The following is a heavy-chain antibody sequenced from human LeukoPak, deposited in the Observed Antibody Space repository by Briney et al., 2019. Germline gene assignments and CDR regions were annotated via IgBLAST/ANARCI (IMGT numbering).Heavy chain of an antibody. CDR1: GHTFPNYV. J-gene: IGHJ3*02. D-gene: IGHD3-10*01. CDR3: ASLSMVRGGSISNDAFDI. CDR2: INPNSGGT. V-gene: IGHV1-2*02. Sequence: ASVKVSCKASGHTFPNYVMNWVRQAPGQGLEWMGWINPNSGGTNYAQKFQGRVTMTRDTSISTAYMELSRLRSDDTAVYYCASLSMVRGGSISNDAFDIWGQGTMVTVSS.